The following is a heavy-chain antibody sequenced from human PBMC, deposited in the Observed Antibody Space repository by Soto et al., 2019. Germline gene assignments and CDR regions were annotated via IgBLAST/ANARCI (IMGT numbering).Heavy chain of an antibody. CDR2: IYYSGST. CDR1: GGSISSYY. J-gene: IGHJ5*02. Sequence: SETLSLTCTVSGGSISSYYWSWIRQPPGKGMEWIGSIYYSGSTNYNPSLKSRVTISLDTSKNQFSLKLNSVTAADTAVYYCARVGGSYFLRGCGFDPWGQGTLVTVSS. D-gene: IGHD1-26*01. CDR3: ARVGGSYFLRGCGFDP. V-gene: IGHV4-59*01.